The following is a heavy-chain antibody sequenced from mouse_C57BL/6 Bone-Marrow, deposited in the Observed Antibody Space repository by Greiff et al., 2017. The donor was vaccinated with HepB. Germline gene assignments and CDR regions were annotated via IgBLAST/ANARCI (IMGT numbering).Heavy chain of an antibody. D-gene: IGHD2-1*01. J-gene: IGHJ1*03. CDR2: IWRGGST. V-gene: IGHV2-5*01. CDR1: GFSLTSYG. Sequence: VKLQESGPGLVQPSQSLSITCTVSGFSLTSYGVHWVRQSPGKGLEWLGVIWRGGSTDYNAAFMSRLSITKDNSKSQVFFKMNSLQADDTAIYYCANYGNDWDFDVWGTGTTVTVSS. CDR3: ANYGNDWDFDV.